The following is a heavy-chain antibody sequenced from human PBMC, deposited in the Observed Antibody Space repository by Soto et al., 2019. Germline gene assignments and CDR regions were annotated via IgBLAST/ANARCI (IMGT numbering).Heavy chain of an antibody. CDR3: AREASVLIPAAQPSRFDS. D-gene: IGHD2-2*01. V-gene: IGHV1-18*01. J-gene: IGHJ4*02. Sequence: ASVKVSCKGFGYSFMKYGINWVRQAPGQGLEWVGWISPYSGYTHSAQKFHGRLTLTTDTAASTAYMELRILRSADTALYYCAREASVLIPAAQPSRFDSWGQGTLVTVSS. CDR1: GYSFMKYG. CDR2: ISPYSGYT.